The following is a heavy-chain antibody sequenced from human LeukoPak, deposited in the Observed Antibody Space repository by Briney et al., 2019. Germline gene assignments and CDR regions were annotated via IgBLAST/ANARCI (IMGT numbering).Heavy chain of an antibody. V-gene: IGHV3-30*02. J-gene: IGHJ4*02. CDR3: AKDLGTLISGSYYFYFDY. Sequence: GGSLRLSCAASGFTFSSYGMHWVRQPPGKGLEWVAFVRNDGTNKHYADSVKGRFTISRDNSKNTVYLQMNSLRAEDTAVYYCAKDLGTLISGSYYFYFDYWGQGTLVTVSS. CDR2: VRNDGTNK. D-gene: IGHD3-10*01. CDR1: GFTFSSYG.